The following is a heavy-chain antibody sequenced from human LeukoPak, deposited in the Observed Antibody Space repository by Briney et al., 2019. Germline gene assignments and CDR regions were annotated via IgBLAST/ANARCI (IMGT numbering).Heavy chain of an antibody. V-gene: IGHV1-69*04. CDR2: IIPILGIA. CDR1: GGTFSSYA. D-gene: IGHD2-15*01. CDR3: HAYPLGYCSGGSCYVDY. Sequence: VASVKVSCKASGGTFSSYAISWVRQAPGQGLEWMGRIIPILGIANYAQKFQGRVTITADKSTSTAYMELSSLRSEDTAAYYCHAYPLGYCSGGSCYVDYWGQGTLVTVSS. J-gene: IGHJ4*02.